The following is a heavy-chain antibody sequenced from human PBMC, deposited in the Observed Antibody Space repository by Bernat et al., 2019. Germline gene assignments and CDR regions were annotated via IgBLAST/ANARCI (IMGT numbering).Heavy chain of an antibody. V-gene: IGHV3-33*01. D-gene: IGHD6-19*01. J-gene: IGHJ4*02. CDR3: ARDASSGWYTLSTLDD. Sequence: QVQLVESGGGVVQPGRSLRLSCAASGFTFSSYGMHWVRQAPGKGLEWVAFIWYDGSNKYYADSVKGRFTISRDNSKNTLYLQMNSLRAEDTAVYYCARDASSGWYTLSTLDDWGQGTLVTVSS. CDR1: GFTFSSYG. CDR2: IWYDGSNK.